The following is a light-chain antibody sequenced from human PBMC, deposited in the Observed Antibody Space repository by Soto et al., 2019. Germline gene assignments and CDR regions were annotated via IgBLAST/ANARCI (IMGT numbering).Light chain of an antibody. J-gene: IGKJ2*01. Sequence: EIVMTQSPATLFVSPGERVTLSCRASQSVSSNLAWYQQKPGQAPRLLIYSASTRATGIPARFSGSGSGTEFTLAITSLQSEDFAVYFCQQYVIWPPTFTFGQGTKLEIK. CDR2: SAS. V-gene: IGKV3-15*01. CDR3: QQYVIWPPTFT. CDR1: QSVSSN.